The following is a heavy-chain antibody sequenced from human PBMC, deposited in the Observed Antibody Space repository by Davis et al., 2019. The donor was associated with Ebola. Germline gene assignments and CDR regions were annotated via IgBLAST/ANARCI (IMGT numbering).Heavy chain of an antibody. CDR2: ISSNGGST. V-gene: IGHV3-64*01. J-gene: IGHJ4*02. CDR1: GFTFSSYA. CDR3: AKLNTVTTWPVVGY. D-gene: IGHD4-11*01. Sequence: GGSLRLSCAASGFTFSSYAMHWVRQAPGKGLEYVSAISSNGGSTYYANSVQGRFTISRDNSKNTLYLQMNSLRAEDTAVYYCAKLNTVTTWPVVGYWGQGTLVTVSS.